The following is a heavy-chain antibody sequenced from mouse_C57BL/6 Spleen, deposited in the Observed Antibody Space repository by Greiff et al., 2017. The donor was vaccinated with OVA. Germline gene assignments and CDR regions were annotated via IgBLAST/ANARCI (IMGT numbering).Heavy chain of an antibody. J-gene: IGHJ4*01. CDR3: ARRDSKRAMDD. V-gene: IGHV5-15*01. D-gene: IGHD2-5*01. Sequence: EVKLVESGGGLVQPGGSLKLSCAASGFTFSDYGMAWVRQAPRKGPEWVAFISNLAYSIYYADTVTGRFTISRETSKNPLYLEMSTLRSEDTAMYYCARRDSKRAMDDWGQGTSVTVSS. CDR1: GFTFSDYG. CDR2: ISNLAYSI.